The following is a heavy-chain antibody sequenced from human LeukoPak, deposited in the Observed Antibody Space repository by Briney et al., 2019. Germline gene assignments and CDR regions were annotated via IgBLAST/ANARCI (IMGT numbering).Heavy chain of an antibody. CDR1: GGSISDYF. V-gene: IGHV4-59*01. Sequence: SETLSLTCTVSGGSISDYFWSWIRQPPGKGLEWVGYVFYNGSTNYNPSLKSRVTISIDTSRIRFSLRLSSVTAADTARYYCASERGYSGCTFDCWGQGNMVTVSS. J-gene: IGHJ4*02. CDR3: ASERGYSGCTFDC. CDR2: VFYNGST. D-gene: IGHD5-12*01.